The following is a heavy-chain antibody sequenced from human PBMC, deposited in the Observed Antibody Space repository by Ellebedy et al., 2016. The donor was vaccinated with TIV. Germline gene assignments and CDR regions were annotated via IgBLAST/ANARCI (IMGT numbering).Heavy chain of an antibody. CDR3: ARVGVTRILRAYYFDY. J-gene: IGHJ4*02. CDR2: ISSSSSTI. Sequence: GGSLRLSCAASGFTFSSYGMHWVRQAPGKGLEWVSYISSSSSTIYYADSVKGRFTISRDNAKNSLHLQMNSLRAEDTAVYYCARVGVTRILRAYYFDYWGQGTLVTVSS. CDR1: GFTFSSYG. V-gene: IGHV3-48*04. D-gene: IGHD4-17*01.